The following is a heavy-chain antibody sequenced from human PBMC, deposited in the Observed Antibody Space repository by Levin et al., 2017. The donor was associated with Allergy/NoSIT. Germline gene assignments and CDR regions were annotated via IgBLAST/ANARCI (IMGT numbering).Heavy chain of an antibody. CDR2: ILENGNKR. CDR3: ARELDAFDI. Sequence: SCAASGFTVNSYAMHWVRQAPGKGLEWVALILENGNKRYYADSVKGRFIISRDNSKNTLYLQMNSLRVDDTAVYYCARELDAFDIWGQGTMVTVSS. J-gene: IGHJ3*02. CDR1: GFTVNSYA. V-gene: IGHV3-30-3*01.